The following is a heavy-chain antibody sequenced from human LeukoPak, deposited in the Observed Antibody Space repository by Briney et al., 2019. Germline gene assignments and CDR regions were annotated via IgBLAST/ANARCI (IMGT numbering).Heavy chain of an antibody. CDR1: GGSISSSNW. CDR3: ARVSNYDILTGYYRGKETGTKFDY. V-gene: IGHV4-4*02. Sequence: PSGTLSLTCAVSGGSISSSNWWSWVRQPPGKGLEWIGEIYHSGSTNYNPSLKSRVTISVDTSKNQFSLKLSSVTAADTAVYYCARVSNYDILTGYYRGKETGTKFDYWGQGTLVTVSS. CDR2: IYHSGST. J-gene: IGHJ4*02. D-gene: IGHD3-9*01.